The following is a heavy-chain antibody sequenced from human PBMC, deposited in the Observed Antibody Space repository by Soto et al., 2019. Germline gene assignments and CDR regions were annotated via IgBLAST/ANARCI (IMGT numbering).Heavy chain of an antibody. Sequence: SETLSLTCTVSGGSISSSSYYWAWIRQPPGKGLEWIGSIFYSGSTYYKPSLKSRVTISVATSKNQFSLKLSSVTAADTAVYYCAHTNSYDLWSGQLGWFVPWGQGTQV. V-gene: IGHV4-39*01. D-gene: IGHD3-3*01. CDR3: AHTNSYDLWSGQLGWFVP. J-gene: IGHJ5*02. CDR2: IFYSGST. CDR1: GGSISSSSYY.